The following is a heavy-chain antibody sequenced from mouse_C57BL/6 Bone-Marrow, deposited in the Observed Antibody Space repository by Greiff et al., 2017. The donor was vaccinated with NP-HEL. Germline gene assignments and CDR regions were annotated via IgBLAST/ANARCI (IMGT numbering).Heavy chain of an antibody. CDR2: ISNGGGST. Sequence: EVKLVESGGGLVQPGGSLKLSCAASGFTFSDYYMYWVRQTPEKRLEWVAYISNGGGSTYYPDTVKGRFTISRDNAKNTLYLQMSRLKSEDTAMYYCASYYGSSYWYFDVWGTGTTVTVSS. CDR1: GFTFSDYY. CDR3: ASYYGSSYWYFDV. D-gene: IGHD1-1*01. J-gene: IGHJ1*03. V-gene: IGHV5-12*01.